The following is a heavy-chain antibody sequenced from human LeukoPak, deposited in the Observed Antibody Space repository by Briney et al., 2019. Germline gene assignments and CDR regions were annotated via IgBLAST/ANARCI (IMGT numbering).Heavy chain of an antibody. D-gene: IGHD6-6*01. CDR3: QLATDC. CDR2: ISGNGNT. J-gene: IGHJ4*02. V-gene: IGHV3-23*01. CDR1: GFTFGDYA. Sequence: PGGSLRLSCTASGFTFGDYAMSWIRQAPGKGLEWLSTISGNGNTYYADSVKGRFTTSRDNSKNMLSVQMNSLTAGDTATYYCQLATDCWGQGTLVTVSS.